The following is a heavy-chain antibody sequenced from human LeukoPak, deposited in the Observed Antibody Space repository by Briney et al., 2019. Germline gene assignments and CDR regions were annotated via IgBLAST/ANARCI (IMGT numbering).Heavy chain of an antibody. CDR3: AREAWELRSYFDW. D-gene: IGHD1-26*01. CDR1: GFTFDDYG. CDR2: INHSGST. Sequence: PGGSLRLSCAASGFTFDDYGMSWIRQPPGKGLEWIGEINHSGSTNYNPSLKSRVTISVEMSKNQFSLKLSSVTAADTAVYYCAREAWELRSYFDWWGQGTLVTVSS. V-gene: IGHV4-34*01. J-gene: IGHJ4*02.